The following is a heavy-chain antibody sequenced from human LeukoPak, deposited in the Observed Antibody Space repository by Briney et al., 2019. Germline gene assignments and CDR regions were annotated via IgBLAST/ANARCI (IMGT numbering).Heavy chain of an antibody. V-gene: IGHV3-30*04. CDR3: ARVVNDFWSPFDY. CDR2: ISYDGSNK. J-gene: IGHJ4*02. Sequence: GGSLRLSCAASGFTFSSYAMHWVRQAPGKGLEWVAVISYDGSNKYYADSVKGRFTISRDNSKNTLYLQMNSLRAEDTAVYYCARVVNDFWSPFDYWGQGTLVTASS. CDR1: GFTFSSYA. D-gene: IGHD3-3*01.